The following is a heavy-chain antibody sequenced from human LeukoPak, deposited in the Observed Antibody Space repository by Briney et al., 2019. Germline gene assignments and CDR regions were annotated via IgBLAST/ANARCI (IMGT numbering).Heavy chain of an antibody. D-gene: IGHD3-3*01. CDR2: FNPKSGDT. CDR1: GYTFNNYG. V-gene: IGHV1-18*01. CDR3: ASSGEGSITIFGVVTEAFDY. J-gene: IGHJ4*02. Sequence: ASVRVSCKASGYTFNNYGISWVRQAPGQGLEWMGWFNPKSGDTNYAQKFQGRVTITADKSTSTAYMELSSLRSEDTAVYYCASSGEGSITIFGVVTEAFDYWGQGTLVTVSS.